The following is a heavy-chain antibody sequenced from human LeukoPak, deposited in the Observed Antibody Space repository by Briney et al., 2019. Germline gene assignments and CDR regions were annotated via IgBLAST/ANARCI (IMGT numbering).Heavy chain of an antibody. J-gene: IGHJ3*02. D-gene: IGHD3-22*01. CDR2: ISASGGST. CDR1: GFTFSSSA. V-gene: IGHV3-23*01. CDR3: ARGGRGSAAVVAPRSFDI. Sequence: AGGSLRLSCAASGFTFSSSAMSWVRQVPGKGLEWVSGISASGGSTSYADSVKGRFIISRDISKNTLYLQMNSLRAEDSALYYCARGGRGSAAVVAPRSFDIWGQGTMVTVSS.